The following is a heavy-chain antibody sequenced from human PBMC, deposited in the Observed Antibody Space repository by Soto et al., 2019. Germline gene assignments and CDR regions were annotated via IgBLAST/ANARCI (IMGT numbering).Heavy chain of an antibody. Sequence: QVQLQESGPGLVKPSGTLSLTCAVSGGSISSSNWWSWVRQPPGKGLEWIGEIYHSGSTNYNPSLKRRVTISVDKSKNQFSLKLSSVTAADTAVYYCARDVTYYDFWSGYGGMDVWGQGPRSPSP. J-gene: IGHJ6*02. CDR3: ARDVTYYDFWSGYGGMDV. V-gene: IGHV4-4*02. D-gene: IGHD3-3*01. CDR2: IYHSGST. CDR1: GGSISSSNW.